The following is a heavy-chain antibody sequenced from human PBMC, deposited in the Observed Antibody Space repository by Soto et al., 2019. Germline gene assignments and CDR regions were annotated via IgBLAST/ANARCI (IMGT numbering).Heavy chain of an antibody. J-gene: IGHJ4*02. CDR2: IYYSGST. CDR3: ARVVITYFDY. Sequence: SETLSLTCTVSGGSISSSSYYWGWIRQPPGKGLEWIGSIYYSGSTYYNPSLKSRVTISVDTSKNQFSLKLSSVTAADTDVYYCARVVITYFDYWGQGTLVTVSS. V-gene: IGHV4-39*01. D-gene: IGHD3-22*01. CDR1: GGSISSSSYY.